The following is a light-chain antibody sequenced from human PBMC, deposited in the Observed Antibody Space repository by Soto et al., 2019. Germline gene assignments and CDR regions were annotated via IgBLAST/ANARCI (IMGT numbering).Light chain of an antibody. CDR1: SSDVGGYNY. Sequence: QSVLTQPASVSGSPGQSTTISSTETSSDVGGYNYVSWYQHHPGKAPKLMIHEVSDRPSGISNRFSGSKSGDTASLTISGLQAEDEADYYCSSYRSDTTYVFGTGTKVTVL. CDR2: EVS. V-gene: IGLV2-14*01. J-gene: IGLJ1*01. CDR3: SSYRSDTTYV.